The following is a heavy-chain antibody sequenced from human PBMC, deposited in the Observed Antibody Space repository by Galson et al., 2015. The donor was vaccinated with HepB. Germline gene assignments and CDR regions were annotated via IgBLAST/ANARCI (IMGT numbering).Heavy chain of an antibody. CDR3: ARPDRPGPGGPDAFDI. Sequence: SLRLSCAASGFTFSSYAMHWVRQAPGKGLEWVAVISYDGSNKYYADSVKGRFTISRDNSKNTLYLQMNSLRAEDTAVYYCARPDRPGPGGPDAFDIWGQGTMVTVSS. CDR1: GFTFSSYA. CDR2: ISYDGSNK. J-gene: IGHJ3*02. V-gene: IGHV3-30-3*01.